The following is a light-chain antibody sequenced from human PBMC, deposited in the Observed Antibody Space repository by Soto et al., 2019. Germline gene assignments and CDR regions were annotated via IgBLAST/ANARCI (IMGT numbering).Light chain of an antibody. CDR2: GAS. V-gene: IGKV3-15*01. Sequence: EIVMPESHATLSVSPGARAPVSCRASQSVRSNLAWYQQKPGQAPRLLIYGASTRATGIPARFSGSGSGTEFTLTISSLQSEDLAVYYCQQYNNWPPITVGQGTRLAI. CDR3: QQYNNWPPIT. CDR1: QSVRSN. J-gene: IGKJ5*01.